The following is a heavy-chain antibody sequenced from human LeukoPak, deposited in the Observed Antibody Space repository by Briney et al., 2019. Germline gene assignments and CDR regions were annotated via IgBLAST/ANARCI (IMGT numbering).Heavy chain of an antibody. CDR1: GGSISTYY. V-gene: IGHV4-59*08. CDR3: ARRKIYYGMDV. Sequence: SETLSLTCTVFGGSISTYYWTWIRQPPGKGLEWIGYIPHNGNTDYSPSLKSRLTMSVDTSKNQFSLKLSSVTAADTAVYYCARRKIYYGMDVWGQGTTVTVSS. J-gene: IGHJ6*02. CDR2: IPHNGNT.